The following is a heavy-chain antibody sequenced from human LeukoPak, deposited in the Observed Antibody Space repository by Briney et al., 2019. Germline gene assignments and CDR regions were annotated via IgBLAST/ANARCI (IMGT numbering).Heavy chain of an antibody. CDR3: RILGYSYGRDAFDI. D-gene: IGHD5-18*01. CDR2: IYYSGST. V-gene: IGHV4-59*01. J-gene: IGHJ3*02. Sequence: SETLSLTCTVSGGSISSYYWSWIRQPPGKGLEWIGYIYYSGSTNYNPSLKSRVTISVDTSKNQFSLKLGSVTAADTAVYYCRILGYSYGRDAFDIWGQGTMVTVSS. CDR1: GGSISSYY.